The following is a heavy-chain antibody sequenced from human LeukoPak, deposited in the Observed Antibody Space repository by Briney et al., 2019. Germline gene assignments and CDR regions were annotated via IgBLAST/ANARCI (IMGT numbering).Heavy chain of an antibody. V-gene: IGHV3-21*01. Sequence: KPGGSLRLSCAASGFTFSGYSMNWVRQAPGKGLEWVSSISSSSSYIYYADSVKGRFTISRDNAKNSLYLQMNSLRAEDTAVYYCARAGSSWYYFDYWGQGTLVTVSS. J-gene: IGHJ4*02. D-gene: IGHD6-13*01. CDR2: ISSSSSYI. CDR3: ARAGSSWYYFDY. CDR1: GFTFSGYS.